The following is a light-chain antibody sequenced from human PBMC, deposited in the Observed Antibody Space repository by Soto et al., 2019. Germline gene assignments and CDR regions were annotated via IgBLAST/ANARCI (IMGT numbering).Light chain of an antibody. Sequence: EVVTTQSPATLSVSPGEGATLSCRASQSVRSHLAWYQQKPGQAPSLLIFGASTRATGVPARFSGSESGTEFTLTISSXQSEDVAVYVCQQYNDWPRTFGGGTKVDIK. CDR1: QSVRSH. CDR3: QQYNDWPRT. CDR2: GAS. V-gene: IGKV3-15*01. J-gene: IGKJ4*01.